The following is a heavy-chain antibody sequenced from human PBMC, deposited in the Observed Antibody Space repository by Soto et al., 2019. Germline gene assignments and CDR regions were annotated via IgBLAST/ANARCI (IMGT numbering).Heavy chain of an antibody. J-gene: IGHJ6*02. CDR1: GYTFTSYG. Sequence: ASVKVSCKASGYTFTSYGISWVRQAPGQGLEWMGWISAYNGNTNYAQKLQGRGTMTTDTSTSTAYMELRSLRSDDTAVYYCARVVITFPPYYYYGMDVWGQGTTVTVSS. V-gene: IGHV1-18*04. CDR3: ARVVITFPPYYYYGMDV. CDR2: ISAYNGNT. D-gene: IGHD3-22*01.